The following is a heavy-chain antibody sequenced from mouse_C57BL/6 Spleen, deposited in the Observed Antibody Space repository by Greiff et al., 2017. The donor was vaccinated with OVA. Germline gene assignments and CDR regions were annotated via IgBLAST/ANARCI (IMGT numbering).Heavy chain of an antibody. CDR1: GFTFSDFY. D-gene: IGHD2-10*02. Sequence: EVKLVESGGGLVQSGRSLRLSCATSGFTFSDFYMEWVRQAPGKGLEWIAASRNKANDYTTEYSASVKGRFIVSRDTSQSILYLQMNALRAEDTAIYYCARVSYGNYWYFDVWGTGTTVTVSS. CDR3: ARVSYGNYWYFDV. CDR2: SRNKANDYTT. J-gene: IGHJ1*03. V-gene: IGHV7-1*01.